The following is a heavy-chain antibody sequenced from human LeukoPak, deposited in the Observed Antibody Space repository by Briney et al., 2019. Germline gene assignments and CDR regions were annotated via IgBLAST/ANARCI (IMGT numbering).Heavy chain of an antibody. CDR2: IYYSGST. V-gene: IGHV4-59*01. CDR1: GGSISSYY. Sequence: PSEPLSLTCTVSGGSISSYYWSWIRQPPGKGLEWIGYIYYSGSTNYNPSLKTRVTISVDTSKSQFSLKLSSVTAADTAVYYCARERGTVTTSAFDPWGQGTLVTVSS. CDR3: ARERGTVTTSAFDP. J-gene: IGHJ5*02. D-gene: IGHD4-17*01.